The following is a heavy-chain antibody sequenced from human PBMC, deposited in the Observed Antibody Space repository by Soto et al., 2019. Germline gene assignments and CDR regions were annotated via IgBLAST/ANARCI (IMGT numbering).Heavy chain of an antibody. Sequence: SETLSLTCTVSGGSVSSGRYYWSWIRQPPGKGLEWIGYIYYSGLTNYSPSLKSRVAISIDTSKNQFSLILSSVTAADTAVYYCVRTPTSPRRFDSWGQGXLVTVYS. CDR1: GGSVSSGRYY. CDR3: VRTPTSPRRFDS. V-gene: IGHV4-61*01. J-gene: IGHJ5*01. CDR2: IYYSGLT. D-gene: IGHD2-15*01.